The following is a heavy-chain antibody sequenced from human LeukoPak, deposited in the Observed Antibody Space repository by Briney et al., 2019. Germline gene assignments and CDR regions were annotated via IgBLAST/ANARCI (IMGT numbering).Heavy chain of an antibody. CDR2: INPNSGDT. Sequence: ASVKVSCKASGYTFTGYYMHWVRQAPGQGLEWMGWINPNSGDTDYAQKFQGRVTMTRDTSISTTHMEVTGLRSDDAAVYYCARWDGYSSSPDYWGQGTLVTVSS. D-gene: IGHD6-13*01. V-gene: IGHV1-2*02. CDR1: GYTFTGYY. CDR3: ARWDGYSSSPDY. J-gene: IGHJ4*02.